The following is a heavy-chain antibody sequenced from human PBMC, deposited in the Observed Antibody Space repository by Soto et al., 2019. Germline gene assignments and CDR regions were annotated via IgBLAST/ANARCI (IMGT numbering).Heavy chain of an antibody. CDR3: ARGGSKWLLDYGMDV. CDR1: GFTFSSYA. D-gene: IGHD5-12*01. J-gene: IGHJ6*02. Sequence: GGSLRLSCAASGFTFSSYAMHWVRQAPGKGLEWVAVISYDGSNKYYADSVKGRFTISRDNSKNTLYLQMNSLRAEDTAVYYCARGGSKWLLDYGMDVWGQGTTVTVSS. CDR2: ISYDGSNK. V-gene: IGHV3-30-3*01.